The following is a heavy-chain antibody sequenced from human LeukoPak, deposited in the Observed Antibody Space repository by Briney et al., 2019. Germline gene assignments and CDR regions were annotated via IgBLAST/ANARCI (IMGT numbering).Heavy chain of an antibody. CDR2: IIPIFGTA. CDR1: GGTFSSYA. D-gene: IGHD1-26*01. CDR3: ARGTHSKVGATTGLPYVDY. V-gene: IGHV1-69*06. J-gene: IGHJ4*02. Sequence: SVKVSCKASGGTFSSYAISWVRQAPGQGLEWMGGIIPIFGTANYAQKFQGRVTITADKSTSTAYMELSSLRSEDTAVYYCARGTHSKVGATTGLPYVDYWGQGTLVTVSS.